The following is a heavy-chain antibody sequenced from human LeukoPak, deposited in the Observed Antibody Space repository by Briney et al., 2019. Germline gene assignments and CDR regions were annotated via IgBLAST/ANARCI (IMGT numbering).Heavy chain of an antibody. V-gene: IGHV3-23*01. CDR3: AKDGTTTITFDY. D-gene: IGHD1-1*01. CDR2: VSGSGGDT. J-gene: IGHJ4*02. Sequence: GGSLRLSCAASGFTFSSYAMSWVRQAPGKGLEWVSVVSGSGGDTYYRGSVKGRFTISRDNSKNTLYLQMNSLRAEDTAVYYCAKDGTTTITFDYWGQGTLVTVSS. CDR1: GFTFSSYA.